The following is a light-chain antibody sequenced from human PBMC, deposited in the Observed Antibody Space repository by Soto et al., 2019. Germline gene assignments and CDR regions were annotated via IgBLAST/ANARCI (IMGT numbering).Light chain of an antibody. J-gene: IGLJ2*01. CDR2: GDT. CDR1: SSNIGAGYD. Sequence: QSVLTQPPSVSGAPGQRVTISCTGSSSNIGAGYDVHWYQHLPGTGPKLLIYGDTNRPSGVPDRFSGSKSGTSASLAITGLPSKDAADYYCQSYDSSLSGHVVFGGGTKLTVL. V-gene: IGLV1-40*01. CDR3: QSYDSSLSGHVV.